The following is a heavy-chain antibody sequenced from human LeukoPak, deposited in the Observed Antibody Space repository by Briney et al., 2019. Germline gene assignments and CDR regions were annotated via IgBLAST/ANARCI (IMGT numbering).Heavy chain of an antibody. CDR1: GFTFSSYE. J-gene: IGHJ4*02. D-gene: IGHD6-19*01. CDR3: XXGVRIAVAGYIDY. V-gene: IGHV3-48*03. CDR2: ISSSGSNI. Sequence: QAXGSLXXXCAASGFTFSSYEMNWVRQAPGKGLEWVSYISSSGSNIYYADSVKGRFTISRDNAKNSLYLQMNSLRADDTAVYYCXXGVRIAVAGYIDYWGQGTLVTVSS.